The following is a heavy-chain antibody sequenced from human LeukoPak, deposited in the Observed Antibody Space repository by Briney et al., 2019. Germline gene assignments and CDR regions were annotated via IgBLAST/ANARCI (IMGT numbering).Heavy chain of an antibody. D-gene: IGHD7-27*01. J-gene: IGHJ2*01. Sequence: SETLSLTCTVSGGSISSYYWSWIRQPPGKGLEWIGYIYYSGSTTYNPSLKSRVTISVDTSKNQFSLKLSSVTAADTAVYYCARDSELGIGGYWYFDLWGRGTLVTVSS. V-gene: IGHV4-59*01. CDR1: GGSISSYY. CDR3: ARDSELGIGGYWYFDL. CDR2: IYYSGST.